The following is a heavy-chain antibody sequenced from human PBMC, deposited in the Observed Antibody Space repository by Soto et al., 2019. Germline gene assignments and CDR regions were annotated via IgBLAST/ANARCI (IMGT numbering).Heavy chain of an antibody. D-gene: IGHD2-2*01. Sequence: ASGKVSCKVSGYTLTELSMHWVRQAPGKGLEWMGGFDPEDGETIYAQKFQGRVTMTEDTSTDTAYMELSSLRSEDTAVYYCATDSGLVVPAAMYGFDIRGQATMVTVSS. V-gene: IGHV1-24*01. CDR1: GYTLTELS. CDR3: ATDSGLVVPAAMYGFDI. CDR2: FDPEDGET. J-gene: IGHJ3*02.